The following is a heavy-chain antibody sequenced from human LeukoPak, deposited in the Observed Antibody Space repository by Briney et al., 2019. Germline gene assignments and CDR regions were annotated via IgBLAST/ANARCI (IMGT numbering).Heavy chain of an antibody. J-gene: IGHJ6*03. D-gene: IGHD2-8*02. V-gene: IGHV3-23*01. CDR1: GFTLISFA. CDR2: VSVIAGRT. CDR3: AKNRGHCVDGVCHNYYYMDV. Sequence: GGSLRLSCAASGFTLISFALTWVRQAPGKGLEWVSTVSVIAGRTDYADSAKGPCTISRDNLKNTLYIQMNGLRAEDTAVYYCAKNRGHCVDGVCHNYYYMDVWGRGTTVTVSS.